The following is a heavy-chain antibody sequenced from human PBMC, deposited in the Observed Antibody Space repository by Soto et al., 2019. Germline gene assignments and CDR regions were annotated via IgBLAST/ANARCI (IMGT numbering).Heavy chain of an antibody. CDR3: ARHIRGNSCMDV. D-gene: IGHD2-21*01. CDR1: GGSISSYY. V-gene: IGHV4-59*01. J-gene: IGHJ6*02. CDR2: IYYGGST. Sequence: PSETLSLTCTVSGGSISSYYWSWIRQPPGKGLEWIGYIYYGGSTNYNPSLKSRVTISVDTSKNQFSLKLSSVTAADTAVYYCARHIRGNSCMDVWGQGTTVTVSS.